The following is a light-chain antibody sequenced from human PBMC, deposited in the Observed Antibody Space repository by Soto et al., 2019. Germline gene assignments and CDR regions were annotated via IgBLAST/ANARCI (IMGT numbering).Light chain of an antibody. V-gene: IGKV1D-12*01. Sequence: DIQMTQSPSSVSASVGDRVTITCRASQGIYWLAWYQQKPGKAPKLLIYAASSLQSGVPSRFSGSGSGTDSTLTISSLQPEDFATYYCQQANSFPLTFGGGTKVEIK. CDR1: QGIYW. J-gene: IGKJ4*01. CDR2: AAS. CDR3: QQANSFPLT.